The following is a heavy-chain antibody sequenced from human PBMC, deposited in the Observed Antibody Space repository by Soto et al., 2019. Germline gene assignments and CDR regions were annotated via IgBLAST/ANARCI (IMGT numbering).Heavy chain of an antibody. D-gene: IGHD3-10*02. CDR3: ARNMDYYYGRGSGNGHGV. V-gene: IGHV1-2*02. J-gene: IGHJ6*02. CDR2: INPKFGDT. Sequence: QVRLVQSGAEVKEPGDSVRVSCEASGYTFTAYHIHWVRQAPGQGLEWMGWINPKFGDTGYAQDLQGRVSMTSDMSISTVYMELSRLTSDYTAIYYCARNMDYYYGRGSGNGHGVWGQGTTVTVFS. CDR1: GYTFTAYH.